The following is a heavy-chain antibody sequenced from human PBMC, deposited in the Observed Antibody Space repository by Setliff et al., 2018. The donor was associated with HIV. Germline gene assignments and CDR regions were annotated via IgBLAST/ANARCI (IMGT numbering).Heavy chain of an antibody. V-gene: IGHV4-31*03. D-gene: IGHD5-18*01. CDR2: IDYSGSA. Sequence: KPSETLSLTCTVSGGSVNSATYYWSWIRQRPGKGLEWIGYIDYSGSAFYNPSLKSRITISVDTSKNQFSLRMKSVTAADTAMYYCAREGKTAMVTKYDYWGQGTMVTVSS. CDR1: GGSVNSATYY. J-gene: IGHJ4*02. CDR3: AREGKTAMVTKYDY.